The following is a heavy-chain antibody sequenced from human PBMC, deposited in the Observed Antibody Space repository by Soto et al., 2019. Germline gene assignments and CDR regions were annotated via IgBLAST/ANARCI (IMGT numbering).Heavy chain of an antibody. CDR3: AMLGGWSGGSSGMDV. V-gene: IGHV3-72*01. J-gene: IGHJ6*02. Sequence: EVQLVESGGGLVQPGGSLRLSCAASGLIFSDYHMDWVRQAPGKGLEWVGRIRRKANSYTTEYVASVKGRFTIPRDDSKHSLYLQMNSLKSEEPAVYYCAMLGGWSGGSSGMDVWGQGTTVTVSS. CDR1: GLIFSDYH. CDR2: IRRKANSYTT. D-gene: IGHD6-19*01.